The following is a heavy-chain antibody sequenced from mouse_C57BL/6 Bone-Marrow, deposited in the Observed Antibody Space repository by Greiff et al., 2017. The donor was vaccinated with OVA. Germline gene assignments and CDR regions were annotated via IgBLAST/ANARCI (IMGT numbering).Heavy chain of an antibody. Sequence: QVQLKQSGAELVRPGASVTLSCKASGYTFTDYEMHWVKQTPVHGLEWIGAIDPETGGTADNQKFKGKAILTADKSSSTAYMELRSLTSEDSAVYYGTRGYSNYYAMDYWGQGTSVTVSS. CDR1: GYTFTDYE. J-gene: IGHJ4*01. CDR2: IDPETGGT. V-gene: IGHV1-15*01. D-gene: IGHD2-5*01. CDR3: TRGYSNYYAMDY.